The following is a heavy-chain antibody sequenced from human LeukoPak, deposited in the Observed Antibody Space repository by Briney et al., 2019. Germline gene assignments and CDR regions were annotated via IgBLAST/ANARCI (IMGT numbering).Heavy chain of an antibody. CDR1: GGSISSGGYY. J-gene: IGHJ4*02. CDR3: ARARSAAGNFDY. CDR2: IYYSGST. Sequence: PSETLSLTCTVSGGSISSGGYYWSWIRQHPGKGLEWIGYIYYSGSTYYNPSLKSRVTISPDTSKNQFSLKLISVTTADTAVYYCARARSAAGNFDYWGQGTLVTVSS. D-gene: IGHD6-13*01. V-gene: IGHV4-31*03.